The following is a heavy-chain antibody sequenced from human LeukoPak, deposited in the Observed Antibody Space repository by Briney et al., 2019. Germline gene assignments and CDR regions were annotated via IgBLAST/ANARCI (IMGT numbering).Heavy chain of an antibody. CDR3: ARRGIFGVSNNWFDP. J-gene: IGHJ5*02. Sequence: SETLSLTCTVSGGSISSGGYYWSWIRQPSGKGLEWIVYIYHSGSTYYTPSLKSRVTISVDRSKNQFSLKLSSVTAADTAVYYCARRGIFGVSNNWFDPWGQGTLVTVSS. V-gene: IGHV4-30-2*01. CDR1: GGSISSGGYY. CDR2: IYHSGST. D-gene: IGHD3-3*01.